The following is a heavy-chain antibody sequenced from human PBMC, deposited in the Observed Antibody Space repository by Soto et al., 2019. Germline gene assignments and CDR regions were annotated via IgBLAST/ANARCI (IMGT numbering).Heavy chain of an antibody. CDR1: GFTFSSYA. Sequence: LRLSCAASGFTFSSYAMSWVRQAPGKGLEWVSAISGSGGSTYYADSVKGRFTISRDNSKNTLYLQMNSLRAEDTAVYYCAKSGYYYDSSGYYYWNYFDYWGQGTLVTVSS. D-gene: IGHD3-22*01. CDR3: AKSGYYYDSSGYYYWNYFDY. CDR2: ISGSGGST. V-gene: IGHV3-23*01. J-gene: IGHJ4*02.